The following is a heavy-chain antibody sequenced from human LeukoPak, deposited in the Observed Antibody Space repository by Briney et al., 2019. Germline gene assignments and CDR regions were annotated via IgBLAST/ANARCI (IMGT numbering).Heavy chain of an antibody. CDR3: ARQKEGYGSGSYYNRKYYFDY. Sequence: PSETLSLTCAVYGGSFSGYYWSWIRQPPGKGLEWIGEINHSGSTNYNPSLKSRVTISVDTSKNQFSLKLSSVTAADTAVYYCARQKEGYGSGSYYNRKYYFDYWGQGTLVTVSS. J-gene: IGHJ4*02. CDR2: INHSGST. CDR1: GGSFSGYY. D-gene: IGHD3-10*01. V-gene: IGHV4-34*01.